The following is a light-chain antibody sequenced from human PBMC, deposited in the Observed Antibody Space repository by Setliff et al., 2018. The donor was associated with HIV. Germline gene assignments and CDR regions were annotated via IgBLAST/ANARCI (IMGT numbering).Light chain of an antibody. CDR1: SSDVGGYNH. CDR3: SSYASTNTLP. CDR2: EVR. J-gene: IGLJ1*01. V-gene: IGLV2-14*01. Sequence: QSALTQPASVSGSPGQSITISCTGTSSDVGGYNHVSWYQQHPGKAPKLIISEVRNRPSGISSRFSGSKSGNTASLTISGLQAEDEAGYYCSSYASTNTLPFGTGTKVTVL.